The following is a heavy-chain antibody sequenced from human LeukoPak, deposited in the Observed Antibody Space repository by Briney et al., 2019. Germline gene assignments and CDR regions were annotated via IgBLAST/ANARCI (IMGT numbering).Heavy chain of an antibody. V-gene: IGHV7-4-1*02. D-gene: IGHD3-10*01. CDR1: GYTFTSYA. CDR3: ARATYYYGSGSYTLENWFDP. CDR2: INTNTGNP. Sequence: ASVKVSCKASGYTFTSYAMNWVRQAPGQGLEWMGWINTNTGNPTYAQGFTGRFVFSLDTSVSTAYLQISSLKAEDTAVYYCARATYYYGSGSYTLENWFDPGAREPWSPSPQ. J-gene: IGHJ5*02.